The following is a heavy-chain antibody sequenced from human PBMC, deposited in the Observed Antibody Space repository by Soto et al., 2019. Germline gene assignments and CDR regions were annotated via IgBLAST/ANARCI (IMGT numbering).Heavy chain of an antibody. J-gene: IGHJ4*02. CDR2: SRDKVHSHTT. CDR1: GFTFSDHY. V-gene: IGHV3-72*01. Sequence: EVQLAESGGGLVQPGGSLRLSCAASGFTFSDHYMDWVRQAPGKGLEWVGRSRDKVHSHTTEYAASVKGRFTISRGDSDYSLYMQTKSLKIEDTAVYYCARGVVSTGYFDYWGQGTLVTVSS. CDR3: ARGVVSTGYFDY. D-gene: IGHD5-12*01.